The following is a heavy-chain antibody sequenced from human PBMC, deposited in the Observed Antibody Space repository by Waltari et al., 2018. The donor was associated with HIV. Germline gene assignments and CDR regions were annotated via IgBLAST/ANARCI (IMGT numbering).Heavy chain of an antibody. CDR3: AKGDWNYFFDS. Sequence: EVQLLQSGGGLAQPGGSLRLSCAASGFTFSSYAVTWVRQAPGKGLKWVSSISGSGGSSFFADSVKGRLTISRDNSKNTVFLQMNSLTVEDTAVYFCAKGDWNYFFDSWGQGTLVTVSS. CDR1: GFTFSSYA. CDR2: ISGSGGSS. D-gene: IGHD1-7*01. V-gene: IGHV3-23*01. J-gene: IGHJ4*02.